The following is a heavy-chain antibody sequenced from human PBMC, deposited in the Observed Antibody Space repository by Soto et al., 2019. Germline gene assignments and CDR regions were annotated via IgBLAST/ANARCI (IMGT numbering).Heavy chain of an antibody. Sequence: QTLSLTCATTGDSVSSNSAGWSWVRQSPSRGLEWLGRTYYRSKWYYEYAVSVRGRITINPDTSKNQYSLQLNSVTPEDTAVYFCARGEQYSGRIFDYWGQGTLVTVSS. CDR3: ARGEQYSGRIFDY. D-gene: IGHD1-26*01. CDR2: TYYRSKWYY. J-gene: IGHJ4*01. V-gene: IGHV6-1*01. CDR1: GDSVSSNSAG.